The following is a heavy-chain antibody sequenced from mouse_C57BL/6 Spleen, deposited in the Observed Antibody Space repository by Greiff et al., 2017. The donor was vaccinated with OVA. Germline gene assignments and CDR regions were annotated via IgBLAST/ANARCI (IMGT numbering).Heavy chain of an antibody. Sequence: EVKLQQSGAELVRPGASVKLSCTASGFNIKDYYMHWVKQRPEQGLEWIGRIDPEDGDTEYAPKFQGKATMTADTSSNTAYLQLSSLTSEDTAVYYCTPYYYGSSYGTRDYWGQGTSVTVSS. D-gene: IGHD1-1*01. J-gene: IGHJ4*01. V-gene: IGHV14-1*01. CDR2: IDPEDGDT. CDR1: GFNIKDYY. CDR3: TPYYYGSSYGTRDY.